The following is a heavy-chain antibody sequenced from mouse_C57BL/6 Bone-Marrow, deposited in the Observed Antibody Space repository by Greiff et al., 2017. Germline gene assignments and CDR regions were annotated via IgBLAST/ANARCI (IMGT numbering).Heavy chain of an antibody. CDR1: GFTITDDY. CDR3: TTESPSDCYAMDY. J-gene: IGHJ4*01. V-gene: IGHV14-4*01. D-gene: IGHD2-10*02. Sequence: VQLQQSGAELVRPGASVKLSCTASGFTITDDYMSWVKQRPEPGLEWIGCIDPENGYTEYASKFQGQATLTADPSSTPANLQLSSLTSDDTAVYDCTTESPSDCYAMDYWGQGTSGTVSS. CDR2: IDPENGYT.